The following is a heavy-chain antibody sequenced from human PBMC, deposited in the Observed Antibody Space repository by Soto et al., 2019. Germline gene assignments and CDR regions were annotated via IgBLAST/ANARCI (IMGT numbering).Heavy chain of an antibody. CDR3: AKGWWWSTSCYPGPDFDY. Sequence: QVQLVESGGGVVQPGRSLRLSCVGSGFTFSSFGMHWVRLAPGKGLQWVAAVSYDGRNKYYADSVKGRFTISRDDSKNTLYLQMNSLRPDDTAVYYCAKGWWWSTSCYPGPDFDYWGQGTLVTVSS. D-gene: IGHD2-21*01. J-gene: IGHJ4*02. V-gene: IGHV3-30*18. CDR2: VSYDGRNK. CDR1: GFTFSSFG.